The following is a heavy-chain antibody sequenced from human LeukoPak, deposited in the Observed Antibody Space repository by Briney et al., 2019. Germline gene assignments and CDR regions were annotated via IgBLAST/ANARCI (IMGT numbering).Heavy chain of an antibody. V-gene: IGHV3-23*01. J-gene: IGHJ4*02. CDR1: GFTFSSYA. D-gene: IGHD3-3*01. CDR3: AKLGSTSCYTPSCITIFGVFHDY. Sequence: SGGSLRLSCAASGFTFSSYAMSWVRQAPGKGLEWVSAISGSGGSTYYAGSVKGRFTISRDNSRNTLYLQMNSLRAEDTAVYYCAKLGSTSCYTPSCITIFGVFHDYWGQGTLVTVSS. CDR2: ISGSGGST.